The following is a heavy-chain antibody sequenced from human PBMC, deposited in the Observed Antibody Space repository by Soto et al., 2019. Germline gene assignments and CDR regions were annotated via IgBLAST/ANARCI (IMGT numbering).Heavy chain of an antibody. CDR2: IYYSGST. Sequence: PSETLSLTCAVSGGSISSDGSSWSWIRQHPGKGLEWIGYIYYSGSTYYNPSLKSRVTISVDTSKNQFSLKLSSVTAADTAVYYCARSVDPWGQGTLVTVSS. CDR1: GGSISSDGSS. CDR3: ARSVDP. J-gene: IGHJ5*02. V-gene: IGHV4-31*11.